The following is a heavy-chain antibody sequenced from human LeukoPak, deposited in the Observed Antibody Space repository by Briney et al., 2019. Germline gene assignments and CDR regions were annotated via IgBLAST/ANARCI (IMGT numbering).Heavy chain of an antibody. D-gene: IGHD2-15*01. V-gene: IGHV1-2*06. J-gene: IGHJ5*02. CDR3: ARGYCSGGSCYGFDP. CDR2: INPNSGGT. Sequence: ASVKVSCKASGYTFTGYYMHWVRQAPGQGLEWMGRINPNSGGTNYAQKFQGRVTMTRDTSISTAYMELSRLRSDDTAVYYCARGYCSGGSCYGFDPWGQGTLVTVSS. CDR1: GYTFTGYY.